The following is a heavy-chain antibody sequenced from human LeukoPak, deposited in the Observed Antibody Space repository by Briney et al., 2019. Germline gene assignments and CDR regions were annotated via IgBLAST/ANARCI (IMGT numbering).Heavy chain of an antibody. CDR2: LTWNSGST. J-gene: IGHJ4*02. V-gene: IGHV3-9*01. Sequence: GGSLRLSCAASGFTFDNYAMHWVRQAPGKGLEWVLGLTWNSGSTGYADSVKGRFTISRDNAKNSLYLQMNSLRPEDTALYYCAKAYCGSISCYFDYWGQGTLVTVSS. D-gene: IGHD2-2*01. CDR1: GFTFDNYA. CDR3: AKAYCGSISCYFDY.